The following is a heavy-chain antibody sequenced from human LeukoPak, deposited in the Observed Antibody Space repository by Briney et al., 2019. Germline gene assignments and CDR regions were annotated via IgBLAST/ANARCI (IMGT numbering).Heavy chain of an antibody. J-gene: IGHJ5*02. CDR2: INHSGST. V-gene: IGHV4-34*01. D-gene: IGHD3-3*01. CDR3: ARKLAVGYDFWSGYRGTDWFDP. Sequence: PSETLSLTCAVYGGSFGGYYWSWIRQPPGKGLEWIGEINHSGSTNYNPSLKSRVTISVDTSKNQFSLKLSSVTAADTAVYYCARKLAVGYDFWSGYRGTDWFDPWGQGTLVTVSS. CDR1: GGSFGGYY.